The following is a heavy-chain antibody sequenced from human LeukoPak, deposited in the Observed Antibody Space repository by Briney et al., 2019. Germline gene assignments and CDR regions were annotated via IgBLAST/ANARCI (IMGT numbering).Heavy chain of an antibody. Sequence: SETLSLTCTVSGGPISSYYWSWIRQPPGKGLEWIGYMYYSGSTNYNPSLKGRVTISVDRSKNQFSLKLSSVTAADTAVYYCARGAGYCSSTSCLENNWFDPWGQGTLVTVSS. J-gene: IGHJ5*02. CDR1: GGPISSYY. V-gene: IGHV4-59*12. CDR2: MYYSGST. CDR3: ARGAGYCSSTSCLENNWFDP. D-gene: IGHD2-2*01.